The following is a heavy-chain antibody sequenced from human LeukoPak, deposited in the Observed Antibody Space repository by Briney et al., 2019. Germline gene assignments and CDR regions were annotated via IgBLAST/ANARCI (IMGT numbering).Heavy chain of an antibody. CDR1: GSTFSSYG. J-gene: IGHJ4*02. CDR2: IRYDGSNK. Sequence: GGSLRLSCAASGSTFSSYGMHWVRQAPGKGLEWVAFIRYDGSNKYYADSVKGRFTISRDNSKNTLYLQMNSLRAEDTAVYYCARETDYYGSGSYFIDYWGQGTLVTVSS. D-gene: IGHD3-10*01. V-gene: IGHV3-30*02. CDR3: ARETDYYGSGSYFIDY.